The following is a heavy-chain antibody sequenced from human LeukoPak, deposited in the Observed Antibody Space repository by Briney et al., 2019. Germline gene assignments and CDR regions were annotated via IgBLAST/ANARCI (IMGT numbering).Heavy chain of an antibody. CDR2: INHSGST. D-gene: IGHD2-15*01. CDR1: GGSFSGYY. Sequence: PSETLSLTCAVYGGSFSGYYWSWIRQPPGKGLEWIGEINHSGSTNYNPSLKSRVTISVDTSKNQFSLKLSSVTAADTAVYYCARGGGRIWFDPWAREPWSPSPQ. J-gene: IGHJ5*02. CDR3: ARGGGRIWFDP. V-gene: IGHV4-34*01.